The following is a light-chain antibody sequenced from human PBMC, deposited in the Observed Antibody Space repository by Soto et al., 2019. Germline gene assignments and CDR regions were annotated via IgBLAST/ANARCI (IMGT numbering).Light chain of an antibody. Sequence: QSALTQPASVSGSPGQSITISCTGTSSDVGGYNHVSWYQQHPGKAPKFMIYDVSNRPSGVSNRFSGSKSGNTASLTISGLQAEDEAYYYCSSYTSSSTYFFGTGTKLTVL. V-gene: IGLV2-14*01. J-gene: IGLJ1*01. CDR3: SSYTSSSTYF. CDR1: SSDVGGYNH. CDR2: DVS.